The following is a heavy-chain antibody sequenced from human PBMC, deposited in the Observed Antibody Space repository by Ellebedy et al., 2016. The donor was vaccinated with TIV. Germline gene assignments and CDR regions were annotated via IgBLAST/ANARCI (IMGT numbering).Heavy chain of an antibody. J-gene: IGHJ4*02. D-gene: IGHD3-3*01. Sequence: SETLSLTCTVSGGSITSSRYYGGWIRQPPGTGLEWIGSFYYSGSTYSNPSLKGRVTISVDTSKNQFSLKLSSVTAADTAVYYCARPFLALSRDTYYFDYWGQGALVTVSS. CDR2: FYYSGST. CDR3: ARPFLALSRDTYYFDY. CDR1: GGSITSSRYY. V-gene: IGHV4-39*01.